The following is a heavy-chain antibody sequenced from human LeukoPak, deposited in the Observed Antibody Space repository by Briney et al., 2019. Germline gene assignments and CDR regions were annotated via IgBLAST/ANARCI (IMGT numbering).Heavy chain of an antibody. CDR1: GGTFSNSA. CDR3: ARERMTTVVTDAFDN. D-gene: IGHD4-23*01. CDR2: IIPIFGTT. Sequence: GASVKVSCKASGGTFSNSAINWVRQAPGQGLEWMGGIIPIFGTTNYAQKFQGRVTITADESTSTAYMVLSSLRSEDTAVYYCARERMTTVVTDAFDNWGQGTLVTVSS. J-gene: IGHJ3*02. V-gene: IGHV1-69*13.